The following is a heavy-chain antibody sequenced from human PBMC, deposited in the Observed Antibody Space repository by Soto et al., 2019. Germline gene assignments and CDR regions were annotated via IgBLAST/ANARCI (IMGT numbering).Heavy chain of an antibody. CDR2: IYTGGGT. V-gene: IGHV3-53*01. CDR1: GLTVSSNY. Sequence: EVQLVESGGGLIQPGGSLRLSCAASGLTVSSNYMNWVRQAPGKGLEWVSLIYTGGGTYYADSVKGRFTVSRDNSKNTLYLQMNNLRGEDTAVYYCAKDRGGFTNGWEFFDSWGQGTLVTVSS. CDR3: AKDRGGFTNGWEFFDS. D-gene: IGHD3-10*01. J-gene: IGHJ4*02.